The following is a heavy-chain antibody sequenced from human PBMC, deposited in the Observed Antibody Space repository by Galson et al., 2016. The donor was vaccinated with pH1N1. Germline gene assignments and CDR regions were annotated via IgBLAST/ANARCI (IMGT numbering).Heavy chain of an antibody. CDR3: ARKGLPDV. J-gene: IGHJ6*02. CDR1: GFTFSSYW. CDR2: IKQDGSVK. V-gene: IGHV3-7*01. Sequence: SLRLSCAASGFTFSSYWMSWVRQAPGKGLEWVANIKQDGSVKYYVDSVKGRVTISRDNAQNSLYLQMNSLTGEDTSVYYCARKGLPDVWGQGTTVTVSS.